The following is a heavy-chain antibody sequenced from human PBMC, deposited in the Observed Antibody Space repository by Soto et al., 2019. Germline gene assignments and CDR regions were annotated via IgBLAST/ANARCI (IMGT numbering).Heavy chain of an antibody. CDR1: GGSISSGGYS. CDR2: IYHSGST. D-gene: IGHD2-15*01. J-gene: IGHJ5*02. CDR3: ARSRRYCSGGSCYGLSFWFDP. Sequence: SETLSLTCAVSGGSISSGGYSWSWIRQPPGKGLEWIGYIYHSGSTYYNPSLKSRVTISVDRSKNQFSLKLSSVTAADTAVYYCARSRRYCSGGSCYGLSFWFDPWGKGTLVTVSS. V-gene: IGHV4-30-2*01.